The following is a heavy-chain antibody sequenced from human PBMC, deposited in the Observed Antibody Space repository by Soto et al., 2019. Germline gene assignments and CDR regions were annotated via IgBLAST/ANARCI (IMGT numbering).Heavy chain of an antibody. D-gene: IGHD3-22*01. Sequence: GGSLRLSCAASGFTFSSYGMTWVRQAPGKGLEWVSFSSATGAGTYYADSVKGRFTISRDNSKNTLYLQMTSLRADDTAVYYCAKSRYSDSSGDFYDYWGQGTLVTVSS. CDR2: SSATGAGT. V-gene: IGHV3-23*01. J-gene: IGHJ4*02. CDR3: AKSRYSDSSGDFYDY. CDR1: GFTFSSYG.